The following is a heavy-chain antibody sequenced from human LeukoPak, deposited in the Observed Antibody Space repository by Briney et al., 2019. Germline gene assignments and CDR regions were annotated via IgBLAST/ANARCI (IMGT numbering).Heavy chain of an antibody. D-gene: IGHD3-10*02. CDR1: GFTFSGYW. CDR3: VELGITMIGGV. CDR2: INSDGSST. V-gene: IGHV3-74*01. Sequence: PGGSLRLSCAASGFTFSGYWMHWVRQAPGKGLVWVSRINSDGSSTSYADSVKGRFTISRDNAKNTLYLQMNSLRAEDTAVYYCVELGITMIGGVWGKGTTVTISS. J-gene: IGHJ6*04.